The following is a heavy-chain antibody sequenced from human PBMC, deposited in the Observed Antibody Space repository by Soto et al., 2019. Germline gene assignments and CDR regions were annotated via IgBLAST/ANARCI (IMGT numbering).Heavy chain of an antibody. CDR3: ARQVGGYPSGQV. CDR1: GYSFINYW. J-gene: IGHJ4*02. D-gene: IGHD6-25*01. V-gene: IGHV5-10-1*01. Sequence: PGESLKISCNGSGYSFINYWINWVRQMPGKGLEWMGRIDPSDSYTNYSPSFQGHVTISADKSISTAYLQWSSLKASDTAMYYCARQVGGYPSGQVWGQGTLVTVSS. CDR2: IDPSDSYT.